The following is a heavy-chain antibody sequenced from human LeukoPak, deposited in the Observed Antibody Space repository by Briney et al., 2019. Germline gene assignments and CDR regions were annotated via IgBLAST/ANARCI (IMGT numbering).Heavy chain of an antibody. J-gene: IGHJ4*02. V-gene: IGHV4-39*01. D-gene: IGHD6-6*01. Sequence: SETLSLTCTVSGGSISSTTYYWGWIRQPPGKGLEWIGSVHYSGSIYYTSSLQSRVTISVETSKNQFSLRLSSVTAADTAVYHCATSQLVLYYFDYWGQGTLVTVSS. CDR3: ATSQLVLYYFDY. CDR1: GGSISSTTYY. CDR2: VHYSGSI.